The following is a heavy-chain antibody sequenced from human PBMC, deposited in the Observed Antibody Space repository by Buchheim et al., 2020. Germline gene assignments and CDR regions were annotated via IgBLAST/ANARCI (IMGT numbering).Heavy chain of an antibody. CDR1: GFTISSYA. Sequence: EVQLLESGGGLVQPGGSLRLSCAASGFTISSYAMRWVRQAPGKGLEWVSTIGSGGNTYYADSVKGRFTISRDNYKNQLSVQMHSLRAEDTAVYYCAKGGPSSLYYFDYWGQGTL. D-gene: IGHD5-12*01. CDR3: AKGGPSSLYYFDY. CDR2: IGSGGNT. V-gene: IGHV3-23*01. J-gene: IGHJ4*02.